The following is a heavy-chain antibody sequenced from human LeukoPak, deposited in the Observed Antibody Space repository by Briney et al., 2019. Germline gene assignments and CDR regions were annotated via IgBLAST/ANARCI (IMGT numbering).Heavy chain of an antibody. CDR1: GYYFTSYW. D-gene: IGHD6-13*01. CDR2: IYPGDSET. J-gene: IGHJ4*02. CDR3: ARGPAAPDYFDY. V-gene: IGHV5-51*01. Sequence: GESLKISCKGSGYYFTSYWIDWVRQMPGKGLEWMGNIYPGDSETRYSPSFQGQVTISADKSISTAYLQWSSLKASDTAMYYCARGPAAPDYFDYWGQGTLVTVSS.